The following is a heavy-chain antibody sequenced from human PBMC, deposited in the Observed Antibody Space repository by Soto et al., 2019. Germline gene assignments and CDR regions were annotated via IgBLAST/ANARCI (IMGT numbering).Heavy chain of an antibody. J-gene: IGHJ4*02. V-gene: IGHV4-30-4*01. CDR2: IYYSGST. CDR1: GGSISSGDSY. Sequence: PSETLSLTCTVSGGSISSGDSYWSWIRQPPGKGLEWIGYIYYSGSTYYNPSLKSRVTISVDTSKNQFSLKLSSVTAADTAVYYCARAKDHYYDSSGYYTLWDYWGQGTLVTVSS. CDR3: ARAKDHYYDSSGYYTLWDY. D-gene: IGHD3-22*01.